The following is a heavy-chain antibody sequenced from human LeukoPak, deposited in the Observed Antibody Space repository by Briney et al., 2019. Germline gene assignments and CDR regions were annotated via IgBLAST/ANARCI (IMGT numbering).Heavy chain of an antibody. Sequence: GGSLRLSCAASGFTFSSYWMSWVRQAPGKGLEWVANIRQDGGTMSYVDSVKGRFTISRDNAKNSLYLQMSSLRAEDTAVYYCAKKKGRGGPLGAFDIWGQGTMVTVSS. CDR3: AKKKGRGGPLGAFDI. J-gene: IGHJ3*02. D-gene: IGHD3-16*01. CDR2: IRQDGGTM. V-gene: IGHV3-7*03. CDR1: GFTFSSYW.